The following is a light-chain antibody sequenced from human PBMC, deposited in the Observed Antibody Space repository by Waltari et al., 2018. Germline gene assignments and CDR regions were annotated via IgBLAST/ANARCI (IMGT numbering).Light chain of an antibody. V-gene: IGKV1-5*03. Sequence: DIQITQTPSTLSASVVDRVTITCRASQSFSTWLAWYQQKPGKAPTLLIYKASSLQSGVPSRFSGSGSGTEFTLTISSLQPDDFATYYCQQYDSYPWTFGQGTKVEV. J-gene: IGKJ1*01. CDR3: QQYDSYPWT. CDR1: QSFSTW. CDR2: KAS.